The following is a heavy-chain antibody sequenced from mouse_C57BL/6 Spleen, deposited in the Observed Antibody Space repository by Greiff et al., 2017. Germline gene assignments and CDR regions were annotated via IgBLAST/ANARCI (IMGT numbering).Heavy chain of an antibody. CDR2: IWSGGST. D-gene: IGHD2-3*01. J-gene: IGHJ3*01. CDR1: GFSLTSYG. V-gene: IGHV2-2*01. CDR3: ARDADGYPWFAY. Sequence: QVQLQQSGPGLVQPSQSLSITCTVSGFSLTSYGVHWVRQSPGKGLEWLGVIWSGGSTDYNAAFISRLSISKDNSKSQVFFKMNSLQADDTAIYYCARDADGYPWFAYWGQGTLVTVSA.